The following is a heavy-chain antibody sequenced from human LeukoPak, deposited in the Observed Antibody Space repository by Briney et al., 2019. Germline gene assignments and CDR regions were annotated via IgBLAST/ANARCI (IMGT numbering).Heavy chain of an antibody. CDR3: VKSPVWFGPKSRNPAEYFQH. CDR1: GYTLTELS. Sequence: ASVKVSCKVSGYTLTELSMHWVRQAPGKGLEWMGGFDPEDGETIYAQKFQGRVTMTEDTSTDTAYMELSSLRSEDTAVYYCVKSPVWFGPKSRNPAEYFQHWGQGTLVTVSS. J-gene: IGHJ1*01. CDR2: FDPEDGET. D-gene: IGHD3-10*01. V-gene: IGHV1-24*01.